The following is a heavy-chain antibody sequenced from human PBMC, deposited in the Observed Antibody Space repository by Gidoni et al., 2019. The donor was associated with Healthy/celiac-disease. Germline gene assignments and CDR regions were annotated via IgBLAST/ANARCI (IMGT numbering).Heavy chain of an antibody. CDR1: GFTFRSSA. V-gene: IGHV3-30-3*01. Sequence: QVQLVASGGGVVQPWRSLRLSCAASGFTFRSSAMHWVRQAPGKGLEWVAVISYDGSNKYYADSVKGRFTISRDNSKNTLYLQMNSLRAEDTAVYYCARDRHMTTVTTLFYYYGMDVWGKGTTVTVSS. CDR2: ISYDGSNK. J-gene: IGHJ6*04. D-gene: IGHD4-17*01. CDR3: ARDRHMTTVTTLFYYYGMDV.